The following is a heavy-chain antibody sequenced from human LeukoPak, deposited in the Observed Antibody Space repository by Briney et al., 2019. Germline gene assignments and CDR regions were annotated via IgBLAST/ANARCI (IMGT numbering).Heavy chain of an antibody. CDR1: GFTFSRYW. CDR2: ISHDGSSL. Sequence: GGSLRLSCAASGFTFSRYWMHWVRQAPGKGLVWVSRISHDGSSLSYADSVRGRFIIYRDNAKDTLYLQMKSLRAEDTAVYFCTSLVVTDNWAFDVWGQGTTVTVSS. J-gene: IGHJ3*01. V-gene: IGHV3-74*01. CDR3: TSLVVTDNWAFDV. D-gene: IGHD2-21*02.